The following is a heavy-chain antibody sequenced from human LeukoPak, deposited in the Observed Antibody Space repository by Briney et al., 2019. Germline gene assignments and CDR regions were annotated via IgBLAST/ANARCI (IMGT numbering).Heavy chain of an antibody. Sequence: PSETLSLTCTVSGGSISSYYWSWIRQTPEKGLEWIGYIHYTGNTYYNPSLKSRFTISLDTSKNQFSLKVNSVTAADTAIYYCASANNYGGPSQYWGQGTLVTVSS. J-gene: IGHJ4*02. V-gene: IGHV4-59*01. CDR3: ASANNYGGPSQY. CDR1: GGSISSYY. CDR2: IHYTGNT. D-gene: IGHD4-23*01.